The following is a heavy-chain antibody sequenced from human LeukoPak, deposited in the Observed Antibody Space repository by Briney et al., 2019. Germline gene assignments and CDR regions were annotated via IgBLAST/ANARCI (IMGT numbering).Heavy chain of an antibody. CDR2: INHSGST. V-gene: IGHV4-34*01. Sequence: PSETLSLTCTVSGASIRSGGYYWSWIRQPPGKGLEWIGEINHSGSTNYNPSLKSRVTISVDTSKNQFSLKLSSVTAADTAVYYCARGSQDSIAAAGIEEVDAFDIWGQGTMVTVSS. CDR3: ARGSQDSIAAAGIEEVDAFDI. J-gene: IGHJ3*02. D-gene: IGHD6-13*01. CDR1: GASIRSGGYY.